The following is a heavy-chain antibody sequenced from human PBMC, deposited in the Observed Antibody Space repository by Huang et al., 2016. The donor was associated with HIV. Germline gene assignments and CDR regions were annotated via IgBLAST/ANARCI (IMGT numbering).Heavy chain of an antibody. Sequence: EVQLVESGGGLVQPGRSLRLSCAASGFTFDDYAFHWVRQAPGKGLEWVSGISWNSKSIDDADSVKGRFTISRDNAKNSRYLEMKSLRVEDTALYYCAKDASSGYSSGHSGFKVCFFDFWGQGTLVTVSS. D-gene: IGHD5-18*01. J-gene: IGHJ4*02. CDR1: GFTFDDYA. CDR2: ISWNSKSI. V-gene: IGHV3-9*01. CDR3: AKDASSGYSSGHSGFKVCFFDF.